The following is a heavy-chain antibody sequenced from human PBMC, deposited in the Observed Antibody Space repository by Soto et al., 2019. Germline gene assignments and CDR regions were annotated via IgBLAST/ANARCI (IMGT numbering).Heavy chain of an antibody. CDR1: GYTFTSYY. Sequence: GASVKVSCKASGYTFTSYYMHWVRQAPGQGLEWMGIINPSGGSTSYAQKFQGRVTMTRDTSTSTVYMELRSLRSEDTAVYYCARKGHYYDSSGYVKGFDPWGQGTLVNVSS. V-gene: IGHV1-46*01. CDR3: ARKGHYYDSSGYVKGFDP. J-gene: IGHJ5*02. CDR2: INPSGGST. D-gene: IGHD3-22*01.